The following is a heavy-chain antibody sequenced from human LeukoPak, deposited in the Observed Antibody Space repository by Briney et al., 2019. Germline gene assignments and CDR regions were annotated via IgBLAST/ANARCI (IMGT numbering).Heavy chain of an antibody. J-gene: IGHJ4*01. D-gene: IGHD1-1*01. Sequence: SETLSLTCTVSGASISSYYWSWIRQPPGKGLEWIGDIYYSGSIKYNPSLKSRVTMSVDTSKNQFSLKVSSVTAADTAVYYCARTGNWDFFDSWGHGTLVTVSS. V-gene: IGHV4-59*01. CDR3: ARTGNWDFFDS. CDR1: GASISSYY. CDR2: IYYSGSI.